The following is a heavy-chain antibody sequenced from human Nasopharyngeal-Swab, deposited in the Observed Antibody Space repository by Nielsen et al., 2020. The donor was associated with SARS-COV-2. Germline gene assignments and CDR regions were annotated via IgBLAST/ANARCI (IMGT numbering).Heavy chain of an antibody. Sequence: WIRQSPGKGLEWIGYIYYSGSTNYNPSLKSRVTISVDTSKNQFSLKLSSVTAADTAAYYCARVGTYYYDSSGHLNYYYYYYMDVWGKGTTVTVSS. J-gene: IGHJ6*03. V-gene: IGHV4-59*01. D-gene: IGHD3-22*01. CDR3: ARVGTYYYDSSGHLNYYYYYYMDV. CDR2: IYYSGST.